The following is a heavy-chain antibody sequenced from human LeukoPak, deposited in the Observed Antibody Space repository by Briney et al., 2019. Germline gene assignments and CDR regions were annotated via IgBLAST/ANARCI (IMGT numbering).Heavy chain of an antibody. J-gene: IGHJ3*02. V-gene: IGHV4-4*07. CDR3: ARLNGDGFDI. D-gene: IGHD2-8*01. Sequence: PSETLSLTCTVSGGSISSYYWSWIRQPAGKRLEWIGRIYSSGITNYAPSLKSRVTMSIDTSKRHLSLKLSSVTAADTGFYYCARLNGDGFDIWGQGTKVTVSS. CDR2: IYSSGIT. CDR1: GGSISSYY.